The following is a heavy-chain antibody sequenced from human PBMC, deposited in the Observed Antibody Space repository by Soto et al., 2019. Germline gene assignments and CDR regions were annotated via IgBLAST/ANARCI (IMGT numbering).Heavy chain of an antibody. J-gene: IGHJ4*02. D-gene: IGHD4-4*01. CDR3: AKDLFYSKHEELSTY. CDR1: GFTFGSYA. CDR2: ISGSGGST. Sequence: EVQLLESGGGLVQPGGSLRLSCAASGFTFGSYAMSWVRQAPGKGLEWVSAISGSGGSTYYADAVKGRFTISRDNSKNTLDLQMNSLRAEDTAVYYCAKDLFYSKHEELSTYWGQGTLVTVSS. V-gene: IGHV3-23*01.